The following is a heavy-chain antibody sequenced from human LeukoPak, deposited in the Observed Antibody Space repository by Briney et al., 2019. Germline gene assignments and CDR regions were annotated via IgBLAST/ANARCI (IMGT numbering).Heavy chain of an antibody. CDR3: ARRNSESFDF. CDR1: GGSISSYY. V-gene: IGHV4-59*08. CDR2: IYYNGRA. D-gene: IGHD1-26*01. J-gene: IGHJ4*02. Sequence: SETLSLTCTVSGGSISSYYWAWIRQPPGKGLEWIGCIYYNGRATYNPSLKSRVTISVDTSKNQFSLKLSSVTAADTAVYYCARRNSESFDFWGQGTLVTVSS.